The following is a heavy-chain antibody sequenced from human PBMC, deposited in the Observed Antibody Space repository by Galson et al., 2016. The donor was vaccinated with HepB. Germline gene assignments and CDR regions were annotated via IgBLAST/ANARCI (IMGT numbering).Heavy chain of an antibody. J-gene: IGHJ4*02. V-gene: IGHV3-23*01. D-gene: IGHD2-2*01. CDR3: VKYISPVAMTSTPYDY. Sequence: SLRLSCAASGFTFSSYAMSWVRQAPGKGLEWVAAVNPSGGSTYYAESVKGRFTIFRDNAENTMVLLMISLKAEDTAVYFCVKYISPVAMTSTPYDYWGQGTLVSVSS. CDR1: GFTFSSYA. CDR2: VNPSGGST.